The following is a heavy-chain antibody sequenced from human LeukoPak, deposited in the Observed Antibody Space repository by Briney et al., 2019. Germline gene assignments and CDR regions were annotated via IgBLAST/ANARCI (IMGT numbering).Heavy chain of an antibody. CDR2: ISGSGGST. J-gene: IGHJ4*02. CDR3: AKVGSGSYRTFDY. CDR1: GFTFSSYG. V-gene: IGHV3-23*01. Sequence: GGTLRLSCAASGFTFSSYGMSWVRQAPGKGLEWVSAISGSGGSTYYADSVKGRFTISRDNSKNTLYLQMNSLRAEDTAVYYCAKVGSGSYRTFDYWGQGTLVTVSS. D-gene: IGHD1-26*01.